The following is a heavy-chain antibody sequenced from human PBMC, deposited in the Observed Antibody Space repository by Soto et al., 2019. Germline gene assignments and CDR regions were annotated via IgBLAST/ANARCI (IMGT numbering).Heavy chain of an antibody. Sequence: GGSLRLSCAASGFTFSDYYMSWIRQAPGKGLEWVSYISSSGSTIYYADSVKGRFTISRDNAKNSLYRQMNGLRAEDTAVYYCLGARPAFDYWGQGTLVTVSS. CDR2: ISSSGSTI. V-gene: IGHV3-11*01. D-gene: IGHD6-6*01. CDR1: GFTFSDYY. CDR3: LGARPAFDY. J-gene: IGHJ4*02.